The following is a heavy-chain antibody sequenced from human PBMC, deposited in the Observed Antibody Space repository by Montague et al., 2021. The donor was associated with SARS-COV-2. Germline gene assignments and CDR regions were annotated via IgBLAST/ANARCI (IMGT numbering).Heavy chain of an antibody. CDR3: ASHPGYSSRW. V-gene: IGHV3-23*01. CDR2: T. D-gene: IGHD6-13*01. Sequence: TYYTDSVKGRFTISRDNSTNTLYLQMNSVRAEDTAVYYCASHPGYSSRWGGQGNLV. J-gene: IGHJ4*02.